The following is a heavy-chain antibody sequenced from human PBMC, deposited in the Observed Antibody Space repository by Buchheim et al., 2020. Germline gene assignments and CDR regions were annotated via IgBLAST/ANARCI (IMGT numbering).Heavy chain of an antibody. CDR2: IWYDGSNK. CDR3: AREREIRQWEPYFDY. D-gene: IGHD1-26*01. V-gene: IGHV3-33*01. Sequence: QVQLVESGGGVVQPGRSLRLSCAASGFTFSSYGMHWVRQAPGKGLEWVAVIWYDGSNKYYADSVKGRFTISRDNSKNTLYLQMNSLRAEDTAMYYCAREREIRQWEPYFDYWGQGTL. J-gene: IGHJ4*02. CDR1: GFTFSSYG.